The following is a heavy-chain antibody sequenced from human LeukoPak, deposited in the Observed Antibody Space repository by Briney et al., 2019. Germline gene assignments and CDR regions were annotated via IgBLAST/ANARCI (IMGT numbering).Heavy chain of an antibody. J-gene: IGHJ6*03. V-gene: IGHV4-4*07. CDR3: ARAPGWFGEFATYYYYYYMDV. CDR2: IYTSGST. D-gene: IGHD3-10*01. Sequence: SETLSLTCTVSGGSISSYYWSWIRHPAGKGLEWIGRIYTSGSTNYNPSLKSRVTMSVDTSKNQFSLKLSSVTAADTAVYYCARAPGWFGEFATYYYYYYMDVWGKGPRSPSP. CDR1: GGSISSYY.